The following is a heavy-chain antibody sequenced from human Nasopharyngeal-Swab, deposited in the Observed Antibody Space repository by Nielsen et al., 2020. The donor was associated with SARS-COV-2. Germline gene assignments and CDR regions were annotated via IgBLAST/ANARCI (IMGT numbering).Heavy chain of an antibody. V-gene: IGHV4-34*01. Sequence: SETLSLTCAVYGGSLSGYYWSWIRQPPGKGLEWIGEINQSESTNHNPSLKSRVTISVDKSKNQFSLKMNSVTAADTAVYYCARLIGYKTYYFDYWGPGTLVTVSS. CDR3: ARLIGYKTYYFDY. CDR1: GGSLSGYY. J-gene: IGHJ4*02. CDR2: INQSEST. D-gene: IGHD2-15*01.